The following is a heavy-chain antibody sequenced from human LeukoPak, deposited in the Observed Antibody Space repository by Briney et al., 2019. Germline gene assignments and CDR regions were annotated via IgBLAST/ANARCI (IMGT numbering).Heavy chain of an antibody. J-gene: IGHJ3*02. CDR1: GFTFSSYS. D-gene: IGHD5-12*01. CDR3: ARDIYSGYDTRDAFDI. CDR2: ISSSSSYI. V-gene: IGHV3-21*01. Sequence: PGGSLRLSCAASGFTFSSYSMNWVRQAPGKGLEWVSSISSSSSYIYYADSVKGRFTISRDNAKNSLYLQMNSLRAEDTAVYYCARDIYSGYDTRDAFDIWGQGTMVTVSS.